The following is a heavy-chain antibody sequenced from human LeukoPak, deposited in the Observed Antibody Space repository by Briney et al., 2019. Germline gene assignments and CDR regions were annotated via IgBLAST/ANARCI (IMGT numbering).Heavy chain of an antibody. V-gene: IGHV3-30*02. CDR1: GFTFSSYG. CDR2: IRYDGSNK. CDR3: GKTIAVADTTDF. D-gene: IGHD6-19*01. Sequence: GGSLRLSCAASGFTFSSYGMHWVRQAPGKGLEWVTFIRYDGSNKYYADSVKGRFTISRDNSKNTLYLQMNSLRAEDTAMYYCGKTIAVADTTDFWGQGTLVTVSS. J-gene: IGHJ4*02.